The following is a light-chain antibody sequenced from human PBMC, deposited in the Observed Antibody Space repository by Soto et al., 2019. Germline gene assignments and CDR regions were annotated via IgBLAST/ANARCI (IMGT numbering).Light chain of an antibody. J-gene: IGKJ5*01. CDR1: QSVSDN. V-gene: IGKV3-15*01. CDR2: RAS. CDR3: QQYNSWPIT. Sequence: MTQSPDTLSVSPGERVTLSCRASQSVSDNLAWYQQKPGQGPRLLVYRASTRTLGIPARFSGSESGTELTITISSLQSEDFAVYYCQQYNSWPITFGQGTRLEIK.